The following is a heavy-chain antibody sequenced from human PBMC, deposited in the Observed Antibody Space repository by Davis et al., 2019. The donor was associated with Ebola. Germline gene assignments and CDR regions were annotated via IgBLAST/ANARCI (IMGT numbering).Heavy chain of an antibody. J-gene: IGHJ4*02. D-gene: IGHD3-10*01. V-gene: IGHV1-8*03. Sequence: ASVQVSCKASGYTFTRHDINWVLQATGQGLEWMGWMNPNSGDTGYAQKFQGRVTITRNTSISTTYMELSSLRSEDTAVYYCARGKDYYGSGIYDYWGQGTLVTVSS. CDR3: ARGKDYYGSGIYDY. CDR2: MNPNSGDT. CDR1: GYTFTRHD.